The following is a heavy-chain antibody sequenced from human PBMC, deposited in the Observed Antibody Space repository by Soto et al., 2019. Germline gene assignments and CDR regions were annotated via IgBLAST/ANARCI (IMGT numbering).Heavy chain of an antibody. Sequence: PSETLSLTCTVSGGTIAPYYWSWIRQTPGKGLEWIGFIYYIGRVNYNPSLKSRVSFSVDTSKNQFSLILSSLTAADTAVYYCARYFCTSGTGYFFDYWGQGTQVTVSS. CDR2: IYYIGRV. J-gene: IGHJ4*02. CDR1: GGTIAPYY. V-gene: IGHV4-59*01. D-gene: IGHD2-8*01. CDR3: ARYFCTSGTGYFFDY.